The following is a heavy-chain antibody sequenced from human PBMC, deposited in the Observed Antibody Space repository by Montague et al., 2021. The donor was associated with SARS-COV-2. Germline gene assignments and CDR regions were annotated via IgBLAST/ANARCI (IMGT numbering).Heavy chain of an antibody. V-gene: IGHV4-39*02. CDR1: GESIDRDTYY. CDR3: ARPGSVSGWFYFDD. Sequence: SETLSLTCSVSGESIDRDTYYWGWIRQSPGKGLEWIGSLSPSGSTYYNPSLRSRVTISMDTSKNHFSLKVNSVTATDTAVYFCARPGSVSGWFYFDDWGQGTLVSVSS. D-gene: IGHD6-19*01. CDR2: LSPSGST. J-gene: IGHJ4*02.